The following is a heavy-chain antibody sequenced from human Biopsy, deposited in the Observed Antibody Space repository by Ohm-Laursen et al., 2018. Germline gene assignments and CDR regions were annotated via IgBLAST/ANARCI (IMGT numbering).Heavy chain of an antibody. CDR2: ISPKSGGT. V-gene: IGHV1-2*02. D-gene: IGHD6-19*01. CDR3: ALQSVAQMKNFDY. J-gene: IGHJ4*02. CDR1: GGTFSNYG. Sequence: ASVKVSCKAPGGTFSNYGVNWVRQAPGQGLEWMGWISPKSGGTNYAQKFQGNITMTKNMSMSTAYMEMSRLRSDDTAVYYCALQSVAQMKNFDYWGQGTLVTVSS.